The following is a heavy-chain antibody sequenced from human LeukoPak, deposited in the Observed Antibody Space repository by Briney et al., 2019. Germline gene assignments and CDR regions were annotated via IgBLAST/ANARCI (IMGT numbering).Heavy chain of an antibody. CDR2: IIHSGST. V-gene: IGHV4-34*12. CDR3: ARGSYRDIVVVPAAPGGDAFDI. CDR1: GGSFSGYY. J-gene: IGHJ3*02. Sequence: PSETLSLTCAVYGGSFSGYYWSWIRQPPGKGLEWIGEIIHSGSTNYNPSLKSRVTISVDTSKNQFSLKLSSVTAADTAVYYCARGSYRDIVVVPAAPGGDAFDIWGQGTMVTVSS. D-gene: IGHD2-2*01.